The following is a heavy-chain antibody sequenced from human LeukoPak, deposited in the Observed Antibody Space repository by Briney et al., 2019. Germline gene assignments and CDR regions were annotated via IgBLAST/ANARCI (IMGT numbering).Heavy chain of an antibody. J-gene: IGHJ4*02. CDR1: GFTFSNYR. D-gene: IGHD1-1*01. CDR2: TKQDGSEK. Sequence: GGSLRLSCAASGFTFSNYRMTWVRQAPGKGLEWVANTKQDGSEKYYVDSVKGRFTISRDNARNSLYLQMNSLRAEDTAVYYCARGTGSRHFDYWGQGNLVTVSS. V-gene: IGHV3-7*01. CDR3: ARGTGSRHFDY.